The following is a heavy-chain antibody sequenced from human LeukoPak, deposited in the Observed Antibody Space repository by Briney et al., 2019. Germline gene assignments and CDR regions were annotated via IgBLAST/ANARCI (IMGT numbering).Heavy chain of an antibody. CDR3: ARVKRWAGAFDI. CDR2: ISTSGSAI. J-gene: IGHJ3*02. V-gene: IGHV3-48*03. CDR1: GFTFSSYE. Sequence: PGGSLRLSCAASGFTFSSYEMNWVRQAPGKGLEWVSYISTSGSAISYADSVKGRFTISRDNAKNSLYLQMNSLRAEDTAVYYCARVKRWAGAFDIWGQGTMVTVSS. D-gene: IGHD4-23*01.